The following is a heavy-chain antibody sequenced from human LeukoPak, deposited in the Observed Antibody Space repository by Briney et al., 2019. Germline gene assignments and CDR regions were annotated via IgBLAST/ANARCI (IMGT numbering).Heavy chain of an antibody. D-gene: IGHD3-10*01. CDR1: GFTVNNNF. J-gene: IGHJ4*02. V-gene: IGHV3-66*01. CDR2: IYSGGST. Sequence: GGSLRLSCAVSGFTVNNNFMSWVRQAPGKGLEWVSVIYSGGSTYYTDSVKGRFTISRDNSKNTLYLQMNSLRAEDTAVYYCARDTDYYGSGTLGYLDYWGQGTLVTVSS. CDR3: ARDTDYYGSGTLGYLDY.